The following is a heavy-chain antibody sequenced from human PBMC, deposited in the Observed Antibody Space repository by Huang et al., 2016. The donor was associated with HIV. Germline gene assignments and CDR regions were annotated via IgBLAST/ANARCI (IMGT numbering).Heavy chain of an antibody. CDR2: IYYGGST. CDR1: GVSISNSRYY. V-gene: IGHV4-39*01. CDR3: SRQDEKGYCAGDCSNHYYFGLDV. J-gene: IGHJ6*02. D-gene: IGHD2-21*02. Sequence: QLQLQESGPGLVKPSETLSLTCTVSGVSISNSRYYWGWIRQPPRKGLEDIGSIYYGGSTNYNPSPKSRITMSIDSSRNQFSLKLNSVTAADTAVYYVSRQDEKGYCAGDCSNHYYFGLDVWGHGTTVTVS.